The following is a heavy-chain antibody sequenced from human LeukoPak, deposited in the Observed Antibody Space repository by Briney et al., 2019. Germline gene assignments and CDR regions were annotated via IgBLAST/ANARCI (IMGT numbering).Heavy chain of an antibody. D-gene: IGHD5-18*01. CDR2: IYYSGST. V-gene: IGHV4-59*08. Sequence: KPSETLSLTCTVSGGSISSYYWSWIRQPPGKGLEWIEYIYYSGSTNYNPSLKSRVTISVDTSKNQFSLKLTSVTAADTAVYYCARFHGYDGFDIWGQGTMVTVSS. CDR3: ARFHGYDGFDI. CDR1: GGSISSYY. J-gene: IGHJ3*02.